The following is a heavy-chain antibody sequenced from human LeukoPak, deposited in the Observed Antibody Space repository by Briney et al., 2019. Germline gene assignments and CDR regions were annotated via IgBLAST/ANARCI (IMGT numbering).Heavy chain of an antibody. V-gene: IGHV4-38-2*02. CDR2: IYHSGST. D-gene: IGHD6-13*01. CDR3: ATTPREYSSSWYYFDY. J-gene: IGHJ4*02. Sequence: SETLSLTCTVSGYSMSSDYYWGWIRQPPGKGLEWIGSIYHSGSTYYNPSLKCRVTISVDTSKKQFSLKVSSVTAADTAVYYCATTPREYSSSWYYFDYWGQGTLVTVSS. CDR1: GYSMSSDYY.